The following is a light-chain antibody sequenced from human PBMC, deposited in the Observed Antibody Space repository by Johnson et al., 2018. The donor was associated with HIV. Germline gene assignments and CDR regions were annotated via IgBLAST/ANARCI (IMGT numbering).Light chain of an antibody. CDR1: NSNIGNNF. J-gene: IGLJ1*01. CDR2: ENN. Sequence: HSVLTQPPSVSAAPGQKVTISCSGTNSNIGNNFVSWYQQFPGTAPRLLIYENNKRPSGIADRFSGSTSGTSATLGITGLQTGDEANYYCATCDNSMMVLGTWTRVTVL. CDR3: ATCDNSMMV. V-gene: IGLV1-51*02.